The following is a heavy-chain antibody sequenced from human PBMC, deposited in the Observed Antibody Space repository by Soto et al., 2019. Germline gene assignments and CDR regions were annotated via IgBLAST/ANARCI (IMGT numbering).Heavy chain of an antibody. CDR1: GGSFRSGGYY. Sequence: SEPLSLTGTVSGGSFRSGGYYWSWIRQLPGKGLEWIGYIYYSGSTYYNPSLKSRFTISLDTSKNQFSLKLSSVTAADTAVYYCARATSFSGHHGYWGQGTLVTVSS. J-gene: IGHJ4*02. CDR2: IYYSGST. D-gene: IGHD2-8*02. V-gene: IGHV4-31*03. CDR3: ARATSFSGHHGY.